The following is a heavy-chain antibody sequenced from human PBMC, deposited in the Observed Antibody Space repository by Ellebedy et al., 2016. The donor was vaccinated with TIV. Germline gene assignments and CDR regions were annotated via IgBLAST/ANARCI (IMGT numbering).Heavy chain of an antibody. D-gene: IGHD3-10*01. CDR1: GFTFSTYT. V-gene: IGHV3-48*04. CDR2: ISSTANNI. J-gene: IGHJ4*02. CDR3: ARDTLLPATTGLDY. Sequence: PGGSLSLSCAASGFTFSTYTMNWVRQAPGKGLEWISYISSTANNIYYADSVKGRFTISRDNAKNSLYLQMNSLRAEDTAVYYCARDTLLPATTGLDYWGPGTLVTVSS.